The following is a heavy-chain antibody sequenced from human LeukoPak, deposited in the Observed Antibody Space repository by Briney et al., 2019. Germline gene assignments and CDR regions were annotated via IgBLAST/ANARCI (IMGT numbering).Heavy chain of an antibody. D-gene: IGHD3-3*01. Sequence: ASVKVSCKASSYTFTSYGISWVRQAPGQGLEWMGWISAYNGNTNYAQKLQGRVTMTTDTSTSTAYMELRSLRSDDTAVYYCARDVTRGDYDFWSGYNYWGQGTLVTVSS. V-gene: IGHV1-18*01. CDR3: ARDVTRGDYDFWSGYNY. J-gene: IGHJ4*02. CDR1: SYTFTSYG. CDR2: ISAYNGNT.